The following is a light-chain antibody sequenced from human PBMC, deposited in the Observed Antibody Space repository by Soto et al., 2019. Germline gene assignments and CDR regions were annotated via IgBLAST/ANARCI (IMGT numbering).Light chain of an antibody. V-gene: IGLV2-8*01. CDR1: SSDVGAYNY. J-gene: IGLJ2*01. Sequence: QSALTQPPSASGSPGQSVTISCTGTSSDVGAYNYVSWYQQHTGKAPKLVIYEVTKRPSGVPDRFSGSKSGNTASLTVTGLQAEDEAYYYCNSYADSNNLVFGGGTKLTVL. CDR2: EVT. CDR3: NSYADSNNLV.